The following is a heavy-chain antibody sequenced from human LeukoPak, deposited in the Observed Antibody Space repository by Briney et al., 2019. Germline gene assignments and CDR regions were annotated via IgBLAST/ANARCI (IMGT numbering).Heavy chain of an antibody. Sequence: GRSLRLSCAASGFTFDDYAMHWVRQAPGKGLEWVSGISWNSGSIGYADSVKGRFTISRDNAKNSLYLQMNSLRAEDTALYYCAKALGGYRRGYFDYWGQGTLVTVSS. J-gene: IGHJ4*02. CDR1: GFTFDDYA. V-gene: IGHV3-9*01. CDR2: ISWNSGSI. D-gene: IGHD5-18*01. CDR3: AKALGGYRRGYFDY.